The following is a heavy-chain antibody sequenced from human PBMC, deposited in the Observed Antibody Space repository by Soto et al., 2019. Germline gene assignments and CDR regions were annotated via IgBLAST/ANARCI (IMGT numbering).Heavy chain of an antibody. CDR3: ARAIQEYYDFFPRSPFDY. D-gene: IGHD3-3*01. Sequence: ASVKVSCKASGGTFSSYAISWVRQAPGQGLEWMGGIIPIFGTANYAQKFQGRVTITADESTSTAYMELSSLRSEDTAVYYCARAIQEYYDFFPRSPFDYWGQGTLVTVSS. CDR2: IIPIFGTA. CDR1: GGTFSSYA. J-gene: IGHJ4*02. V-gene: IGHV1-69*13.